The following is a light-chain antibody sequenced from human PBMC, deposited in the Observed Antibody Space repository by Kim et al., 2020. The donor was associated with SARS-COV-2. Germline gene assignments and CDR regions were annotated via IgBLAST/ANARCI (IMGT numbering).Light chain of an antibody. J-gene: IGLJ2*01. CDR3: LLYYNGYRI. V-gene: IGLV7-46*01. CDR2: DTS. CDR1: TETCTSGHH. Sequence: PDGTITRPCRTSTETCTSGHHPYWFQQKPAHTPRTLIYDTSNKHSWTPARLSGSLLGGNAALTLSGALPEDEAEYYCLLYYNGYRIFGGGTQLTVL.